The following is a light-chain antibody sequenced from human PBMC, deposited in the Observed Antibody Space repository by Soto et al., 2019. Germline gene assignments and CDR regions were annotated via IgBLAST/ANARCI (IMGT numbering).Light chain of an antibody. V-gene: IGLV2-14*01. CDR3: SSYTSSSTWV. Sequence: QSALTQPASVSGSPGQSITISCTGTSSDVGGYNYVSWYQQHPGKAPKLMIYEVSNRPSGVSNRFSGSKSGNTASLTISGLQAEAEADYYCSSYTSSSTWVFGGGTQLTVL. J-gene: IGLJ3*02. CDR1: SSDVGGYNY. CDR2: EVS.